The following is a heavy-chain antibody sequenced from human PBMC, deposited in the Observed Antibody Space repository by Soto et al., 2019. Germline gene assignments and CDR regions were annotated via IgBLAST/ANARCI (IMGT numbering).Heavy chain of an antibody. CDR3: AIETLRYCTSPSCPEAFDI. CDR1: GYTFTSYG. V-gene: IGHV1-18*01. D-gene: IGHD2-2*01. Sequence: ASVKVSCKASGYTFTSYGISWVRQAPGQGLEWMGWITTYNGNTNYAQKLQGRVTMTTDTSTNTAYMELRSLKSDDTAVYYCAIETLRYCTSPSCPEAFDIWGQGTMVTVTS. CDR2: ITTYNGNT. J-gene: IGHJ3*02.